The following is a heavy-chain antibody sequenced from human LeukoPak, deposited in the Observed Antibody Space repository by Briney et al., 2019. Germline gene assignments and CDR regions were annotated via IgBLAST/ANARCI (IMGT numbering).Heavy chain of an antibody. CDR3: ARDQNDYGDYKDV. CDR2: INPSGGSI. D-gene: IGHD4-17*01. J-gene: IGHJ3*01. CDR1: WYTLTRYY. V-gene: IGHV1-46*01. Sequence: ASVKGFFQGSWYTLTRYYIHWVGQAPGKGLGGVGIINPSGGSISYAQKFQGRVTMTRDTSTSTVYMELSSLRSEDTAVYYCARDQNDYGDYKDVWGQGTMVTVSS.